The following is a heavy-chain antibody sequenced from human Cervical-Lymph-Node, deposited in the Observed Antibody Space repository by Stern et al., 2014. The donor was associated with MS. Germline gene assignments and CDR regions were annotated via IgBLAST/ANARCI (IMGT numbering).Heavy chain of an antibody. CDR1: GFSLSTTGMC. CDR2: LDWDGEK. J-gene: IGHJ4*02. CDR3: VRAREGYYFDY. D-gene: IGHD2-21*01. Sequence: QVTLKESGPALVKPTQTLTLTCTFSGFSLSTTGMCLSWIRQPPGKALEWLALLDWDGEKYYRTALKTRLTISKDPSKNQVVLTMTNMAPLDTATYFCVRAREGYYFDYWGQGIPVTVSS. V-gene: IGHV2-70*01.